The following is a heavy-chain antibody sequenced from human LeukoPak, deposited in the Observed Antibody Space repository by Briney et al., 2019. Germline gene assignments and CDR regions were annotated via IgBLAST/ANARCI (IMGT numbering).Heavy chain of an antibody. CDR2: IRYDGSNE. J-gene: IGHJ6*03. V-gene: IGHV3-30*02. CDR1: GFNFSIYG. D-gene: IGHD2-15*01. CDR3: AKVMPPGRIRFYSYYMDV. Sequence: HSGGSLRLSCAASGFNFSIYGMNWVRQAPGKGLEWVAFIRYDGSNEYYADSVKGRFTISRDKSKNTLSLQMNGLRVEDTAVYYCAKVMPPGRIRFYSYYMDVWGKGTTVTVS.